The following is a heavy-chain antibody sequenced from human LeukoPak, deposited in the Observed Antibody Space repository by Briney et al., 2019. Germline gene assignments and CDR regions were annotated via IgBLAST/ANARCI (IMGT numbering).Heavy chain of an antibody. Sequence: ASVKVSCKASGYTFTGYYMHWVRQAPGQGLEWMGWINPNSGGTNYAQKFQGRVTMTRDTSISTAYIELSRLRSDDTAVYYCARGNYDILTGYYMRDDYWGRGTLVTVSS. CDR3: ARGNYDILTGYYMRDDY. D-gene: IGHD3-9*01. V-gene: IGHV1-2*02. J-gene: IGHJ4*02. CDR2: INPNSGGT. CDR1: GYTFTGYY.